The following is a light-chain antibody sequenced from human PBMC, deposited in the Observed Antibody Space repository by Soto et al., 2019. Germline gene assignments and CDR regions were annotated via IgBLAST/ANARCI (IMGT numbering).Light chain of an antibody. CDR2: DAS. Sequence: DIPMTQSPSFLSASVGDTVIITCQASQDIIHYLNFDQQKPGNALKLMIYDASNLHPGVPSRSRGSGSGTEFSFNITSLQPEVVATYCWQQNDDLPITFGQGTRLEI. V-gene: IGKV1-33*01. J-gene: IGKJ5*01. CDR3: QQNDDLPIT. CDR1: QDIIHY.